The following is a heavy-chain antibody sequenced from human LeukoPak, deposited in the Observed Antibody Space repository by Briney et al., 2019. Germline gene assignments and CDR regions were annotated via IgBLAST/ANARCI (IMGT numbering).Heavy chain of an antibody. Sequence: GGSLRLSCAASGFTFSSYGMHWVRQAPGKGLEWVAVIWYDGSNKYYADSVKGRFTISRDNSKNTLYLQMNSLRAEDTAVYYCARDDSSGYFFDYWGQGTLVTVFS. V-gene: IGHV3-33*01. CDR1: GFTFSSYG. CDR3: ARDDSSGYFFDY. D-gene: IGHD3-22*01. J-gene: IGHJ4*02. CDR2: IWYDGSNK.